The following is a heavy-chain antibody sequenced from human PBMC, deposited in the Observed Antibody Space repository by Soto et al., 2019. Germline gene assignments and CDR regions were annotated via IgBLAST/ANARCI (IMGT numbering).Heavy chain of an antibody. V-gene: IGHV1-58*01. J-gene: IGHJ6*02. Sequence: AASVKVSCKASGFTFTSSAVQWVRQARGQRLEWIGWIVVGSGNTNYAQKFQERVTITRDMSTSTAYMELSSLRSEDTAVYYCAAEVRIAAAGAYYYGMDVWGQGTTVTVSS. CDR1: GFTFTSSA. CDR2: IVVGSGNT. CDR3: AAEVRIAAAGAYYYGMDV. D-gene: IGHD6-13*01.